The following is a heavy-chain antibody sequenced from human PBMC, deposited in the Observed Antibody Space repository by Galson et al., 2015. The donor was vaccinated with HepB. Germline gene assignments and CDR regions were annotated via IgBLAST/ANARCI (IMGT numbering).Heavy chain of an antibody. CDR3: ARLSSRSPAGGY. Sequence: ETLSLTCTVSGGSISISSYYWAWLRQPPGKGLEWIGGIYYSGSTYNNPSLKSRVAISVDTSKNQFSLRLTSVTAADTAVYYCARLSSRSPAGGYWGQGTLVTVSS. CDR2: IYYSGST. D-gene: IGHD2-2*01. CDR1: GGSISISSYY. V-gene: IGHV4-39*01. J-gene: IGHJ4*02.